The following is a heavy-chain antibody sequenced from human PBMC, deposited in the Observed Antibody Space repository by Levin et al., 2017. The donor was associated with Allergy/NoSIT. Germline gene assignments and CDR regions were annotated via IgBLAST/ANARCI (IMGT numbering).Heavy chain of an antibody. CDR1: GGSITTSDYY. Sequence: SETLSLTCTVSGGSITTSDYYWGWIRQPPSMALEWIGTIFYSGSTYFNPSLESRVTISVDTSNAQFSLKLNSVTAADTAVHYCARLTRREVPVKSYYFDYWGRGTLVTVSS. CDR2: IFYSGST. D-gene: IGHD3-16*02. CDR3: ARLTRREVPVKSYYFDY. V-gene: IGHV4-39*01. J-gene: IGHJ4*02.